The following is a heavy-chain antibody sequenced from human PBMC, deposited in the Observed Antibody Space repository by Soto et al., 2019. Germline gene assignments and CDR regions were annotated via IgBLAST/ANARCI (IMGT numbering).Heavy chain of an antibody. D-gene: IGHD6-13*01. CDR1: GGTFSSYV. Sequence: SVKVSCKASGGTFSSYVISWVRQAPGQGLEWMGGIIPIFGTANYAQKFQGRVTITADKSTSTAYMELSSLISEDTAVYYCARVARIAEAGPDLNWFDPWGQGNLVTVSS. CDR3: ARVARIAEAGPDLNWFDP. CDR2: IIPIFGTA. V-gene: IGHV1-69*06. J-gene: IGHJ5*02.